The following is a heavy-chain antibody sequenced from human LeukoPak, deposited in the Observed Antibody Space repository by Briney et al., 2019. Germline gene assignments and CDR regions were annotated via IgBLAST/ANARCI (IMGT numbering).Heavy chain of an antibody. D-gene: IGHD3-10*01. J-gene: IGHJ4*02. CDR1: GGSVNNYY. CDR3: ARGTIGSYTY. CDR2: IYYGGST. Sequence: SETLSLTCSVSGGSVNNYYWNWIRQPPGKGLDWIGYIYYGGSTNYNPSLKSRVTISVDTSKNQFSLKLRSVTAADTAVYYRARGTIGSYTYWGQGTLVTVSS. V-gene: IGHV4-59*02.